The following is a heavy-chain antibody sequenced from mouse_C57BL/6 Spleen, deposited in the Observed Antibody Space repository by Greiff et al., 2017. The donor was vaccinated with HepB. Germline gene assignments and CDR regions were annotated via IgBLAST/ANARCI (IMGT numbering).Heavy chain of an antibody. D-gene: IGHD3-2*02. V-gene: IGHV1-42*01. Sequence: VQPQQSGPELVKPGASVKISCKASGYSFTGYYMNWVKQSPEKSLEWIGEINPSTGGTTYNQKFKAKATLTVDKSSSQAYMQLKSLTSEDSAVYYCARGTAQASWFAYWGQGTLVTVSA. CDR2: INPSTGGT. J-gene: IGHJ3*01. CDR3: ARGTAQASWFAY. CDR1: GYSFTGYY.